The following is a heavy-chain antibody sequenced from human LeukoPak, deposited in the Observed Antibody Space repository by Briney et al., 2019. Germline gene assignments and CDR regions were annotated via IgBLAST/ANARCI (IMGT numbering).Heavy chain of an antibody. CDR1: GYSISSGYY. Sequence: SETLSLTCTVSGYSISSGYYWGWIRQPPGKGLEWIGSIYYSGSTYYNPSLKSRVTISVDTSKNQFSLKLSSVTAADTAVYYCARGWFGELNWFGPWGQGTLVTVSS. V-gene: IGHV4-38-2*02. CDR2: IYYSGST. CDR3: ARGWFGELNWFGP. J-gene: IGHJ5*02. D-gene: IGHD3-10*01.